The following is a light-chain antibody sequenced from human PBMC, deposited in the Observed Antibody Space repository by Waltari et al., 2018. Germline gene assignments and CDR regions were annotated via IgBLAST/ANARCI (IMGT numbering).Light chain of an antibody. J-gene: IGLJ2*01. Sequence: SYELTQSPSVSVSPGQTVTISCSGDQLAAKYVSWYQVKPGQSPVQVIYRDRMWPSGIPERFFGSNSGNVGTLTISGTQSMDEADYYCQAWDSSSYVVFGGGTKVTVL. V-gene: IGLV3-1*01. CDR3: QAWDSSSYVV. CDR2: RDR. CDR1: QLAAKY.